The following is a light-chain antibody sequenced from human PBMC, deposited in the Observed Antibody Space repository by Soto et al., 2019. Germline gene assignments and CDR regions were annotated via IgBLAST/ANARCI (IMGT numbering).Light chain of an antibody. Sequence: QSALTQPRSVSGSPGQSVTISCTGTSSDIGGYNYVSWYQHHPAKAPKLVIYDVDKRPSGVPDRFSGSKSGNTASLTISGLQAEDEADYYCCSYAGSYTFVIFGGGTKVTVL. CDR2: DVD. V-gene: IGLV2-11*01. CDR3: CSYAGSYTFVI. CDR1: SSDIGGYNY. J-gene: IGLJ2*01.